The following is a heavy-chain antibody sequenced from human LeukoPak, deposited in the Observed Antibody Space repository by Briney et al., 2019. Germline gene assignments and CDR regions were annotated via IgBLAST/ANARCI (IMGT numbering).Heavy chain of an antibody. CDR2: IKPDGSEK. Sequence: GGSLSLSCAASGFVFSASYMSWVRKAPGKGLEWVATIKPDGSEKYYVDSVSGRFTISRDNTNDSLFLQMNSLRVDDTAVYYCVRGGTYWTVSWGQGTLVNVS. J-gene: IGHJ5*01. CDR1: GFVFSASY. V-gene: IGHV3-7*01. CDR3: VRGGTYWTVS.